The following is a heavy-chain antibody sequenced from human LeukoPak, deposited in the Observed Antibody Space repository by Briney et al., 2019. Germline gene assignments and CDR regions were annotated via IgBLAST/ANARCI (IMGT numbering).Heavy chain of an antibody. CDR2: IYPGDSDT. Sequence: GESLKISCKISGYKLTNNWIAWVRQMPGKGLQWMGSIYPGDSDTRYSPSFQGQVTISTDKSINTAYLQWSSLKASDTAMYYCARRWGYWEAFDYWGQGTLVTVSS. CDR3: ARRWGYWEAFDY. D-gene: IGHD3-22*01. V-gene: IGHV5-51*01. J-gene: IGHJ4*02. CDR1: GYKLTNNW.